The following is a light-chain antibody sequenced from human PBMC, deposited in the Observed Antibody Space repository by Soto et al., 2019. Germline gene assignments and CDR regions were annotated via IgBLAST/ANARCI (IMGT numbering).Light chain of an antibody. J-gene: IGKJ1*01. CDR1: QSISRW. Sequence: DIQMTQSPSTLSASVGARVPITCRARQSISRWLAWYPQKPGRAPKLLIYKASSLDSGVPSRFSGSGSGTEFTLTIRSLQPDDFATYYCQQYNTMWTFGQGTKVDI. CDR3: QQYNTMWT. V-gene: IGKV1-5*03. CDR2: KAS.